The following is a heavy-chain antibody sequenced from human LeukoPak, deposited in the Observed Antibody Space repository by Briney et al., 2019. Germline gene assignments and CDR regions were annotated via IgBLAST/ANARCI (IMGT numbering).Heavy chain of an antibody. CDR2: ISGSGGST. J-gene: IGHJ4*02. CDR1: GFTFSSYA. Sequence: GGSLRLSCAASGFTFSSYAMSWVRQAPGKGLEWVPAISGSGGSTYYADSVKGRFTISRDNSKNTLYLQMNSLRAEDTAVYYCAKYSSSWYVAAFDYWGQGTLVTVSS. V-gene: IGHV3-23*01. CDR3: AKYSSSWYVAAFDY. D-gene: IGHD6-13*01.